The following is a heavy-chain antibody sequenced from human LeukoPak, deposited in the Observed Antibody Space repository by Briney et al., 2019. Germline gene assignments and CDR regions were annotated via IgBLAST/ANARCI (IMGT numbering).Heavy chain of an antibody. CDR2: ISGTGSST. D-gene: IGHD2-2*02. Sequence: HPGGSLRLSCEASGFTFGNYAMNWVRQAPGKGLEWVSTISGTGSSTYYADSAKGRFTISRDNSKDTLFLQLNSLTAAGTAMYFCAKASVAIPQYCNSWGQGTLVTVSS. V-gene: IGHV3-23*01. J-gene: IGHJ5*02. CDR1: GFTFGNYA. CDR3: AKASVAIPQYCNS.